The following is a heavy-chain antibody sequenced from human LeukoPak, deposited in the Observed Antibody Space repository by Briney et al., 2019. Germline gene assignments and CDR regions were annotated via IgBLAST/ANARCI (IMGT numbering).Heavy chain of an antibody. Sequence: GGSLILSCAASGFTFSSYWMSWVCQAPGKGLEWVANIKQDGSEKYYVDSVKGRFTISRDNAKNSLYLQMNSLRAEDTAVYYCARDPTGIAVFDYWGQGTLVTVSS. J-gene: IGHJ4*02. CDR1: GFTFSSYW. D-gene: IGHD6-19*01. V-gene: IGHV3-7*01. CDR2: IKQDGSEK. CDR3: ARDPTGIAVFDY.